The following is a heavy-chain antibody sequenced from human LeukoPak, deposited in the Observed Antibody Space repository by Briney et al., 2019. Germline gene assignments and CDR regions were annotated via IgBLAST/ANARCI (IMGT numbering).Heavy chain of an antibody. V-gene: IGHV4-59*01. CDR3: ARRGGGHAFDI. CDR1: GGSIRSYY. Sequence: SETLSLTCTVSGGSIRSYYWSWIRQPPGKGLEWIGYIYYSGSTNYNPSLKSRVSISVDTSKNQFSLKLSSVTAADTAVYYCARRGGGHAFDIWGQGTMVTVSS. CDR2: IYYSGST. J-gene: IGHJ3*02. D-gene: IGHD3-16*01.